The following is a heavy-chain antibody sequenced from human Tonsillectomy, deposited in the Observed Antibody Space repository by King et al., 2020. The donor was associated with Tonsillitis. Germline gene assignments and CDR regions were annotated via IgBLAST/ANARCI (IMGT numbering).Heavy chain of an antibody. Sequence: VQLVESGGGLVQPGGSLRLSCAASGFSVSNNYMSWVRQAPGKGLEWVSVISAGDITYYADSVKGRFTISRHNSKNTLYLQMNSLRADGTAVYSCAGDSGYGSSIICYHPLGMDVWGQGTTVTVPS. V-gene: IGHV3-53*04. CDR2: ISAGDIT. CDR3: AGDSGYGSSIICYHPLGMDV. CDR1: GFSVSNNY. J-gene: IGHJ6*02. D-gene: IGHD2-2*01.